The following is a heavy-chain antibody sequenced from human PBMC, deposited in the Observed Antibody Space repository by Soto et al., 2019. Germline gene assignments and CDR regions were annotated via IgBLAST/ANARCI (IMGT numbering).Heavy chain of an antibody. V-gene: IGHV1-69*01. J-gene: IGHJ4*02. CDR3: ARDSRTATLDF. CDR1: GGTFDSFT. CDR2: IIPVSGVP. Sequence: QVQLVQSGAEVKQPGSSVKVSCTISGGTFDSFTISWVRQAPGQGFEWMGGIIPVSGVPSYSRHFQGRITITADASTRTAYMDLSGLKFEDMAVYFCARDSRTATLDFWGQGTLVSVS. D-gene: IGHD2-2*01.